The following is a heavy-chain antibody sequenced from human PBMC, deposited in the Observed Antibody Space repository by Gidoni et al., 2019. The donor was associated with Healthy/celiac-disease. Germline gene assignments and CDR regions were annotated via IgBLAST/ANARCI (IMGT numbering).Heavy chain of an antibody. J-gene: IGHJ3*02. Sequence: QLQLQESGPGLVKPSETLPLTCTVSGGPISSSSYYWGWLRQPPGKGLELIGSIYYSGSTYYNPSLKSRVTISVDTSKNQFSLKLSSVTAADTAVYYCARRAEYIAVADDAFDIWGQGTMVTVSS. CDR3: ARRAEYIAVADDAFDI. V-gene: IGHV4-39*01. CDR1: GGPISSSSYY. D-gene: IGHD6-19*01. CDR2: IYYSGST.